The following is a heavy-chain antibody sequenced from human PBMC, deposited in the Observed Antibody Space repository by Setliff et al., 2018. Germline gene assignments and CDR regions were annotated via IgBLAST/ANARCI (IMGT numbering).Heavy chain of an antibody. Sequence: SVKVSCKASGSSFSSYTISWVRQAPGQGLEWMGRFIPMEGRADYAQNFQGRVTIIADKSTSTVYMGLSNLRTEDTAVYYCARDDSSGYHTTYFDYWGQGTLVTVSS. J-gene: IGHJ4*02. CDR3: ARDDSSGYHTTYFDY. CDR2: FIPMEGRA. V-gene: IGHV1-69*08. CDR1: GSSFSSYT. D-gene: IGHD3-22*01.